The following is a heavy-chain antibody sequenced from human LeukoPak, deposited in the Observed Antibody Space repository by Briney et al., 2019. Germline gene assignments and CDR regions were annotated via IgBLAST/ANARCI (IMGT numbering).Heavy chain of an antibody. CDR2: INPNSGGT. V-gene: IGHV1-2*02. Sequence: ASVKVSCKASGYTFTGSYMHWVRQAPGQGLEWMGWINPNSGGTNYAQKFQGRVTMTRDTSISTAYMELSRLRSDDTAVYYCARASRENAGAYYYYYYYMGVWGKGTTVTVSS. CDR3: ARASRENAGAYYYYYYYMGV. D-gene: IGHD7-27*01. J-gene: IGHJ6*03. CDR1: GYTFTGSY.